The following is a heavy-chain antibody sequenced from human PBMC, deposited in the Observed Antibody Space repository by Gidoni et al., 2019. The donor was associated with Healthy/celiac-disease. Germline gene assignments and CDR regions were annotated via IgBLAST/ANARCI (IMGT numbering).Heavy chain of an antibody. Sequence: DSGPGLVKPSETLSLTCTVSGGSISSYYWSWIRQPAGKGLEWIGRIYTSGSTNYNPSLKRRVTMSVDTSKNQFSLKLSSVTAADTAVYYCASDGIAAAGPQEELYGMDVWGQGTTVTVSS. CDR3: ASDGIAAAGPQEELYGMDV. V-gene: IGHV4-4*07. D-gene: IGHD6-13*01. CDR1: GGSISSYY. J-gene: IGHJ6*02. CDR2: IYTSGST.